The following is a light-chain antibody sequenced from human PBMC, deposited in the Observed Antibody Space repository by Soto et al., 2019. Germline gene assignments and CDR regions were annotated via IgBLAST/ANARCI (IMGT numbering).Light chain of an antibody. V-gene: IGLV2-11*01. CDR2: DVS. CDR3: CFYTGNYTWV. Sequence: QSALTQPRSVSGSPGQSVTISCTGTSSDVGGYKYVSWYQQHPGKAPKRMMYDVSKRPSGVPDRFSGSKSGNTASLTISGLQAEDDADYFCCFYTGNYTWVFGGGTKLTVL. J-gene: IGLJ3*02. CDR1: SSDVGGYKY.